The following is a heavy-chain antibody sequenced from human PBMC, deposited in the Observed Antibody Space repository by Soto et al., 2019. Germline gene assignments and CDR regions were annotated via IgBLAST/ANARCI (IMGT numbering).Heavy chain of an antibody. CDR1: GFTFSSYA. Sequence: EVQLLESGGGLVQPGGSLRLSCAASGFTFSSYAMSWVRQAPGKGLEWVSAISGSGGSTSYADSVKGRFTISRDNSKNTLYLQMNSLRAEDTAVYYCAKEWGVAATPEYYYYGMDVWGQGTTVTVAS. D-gene: IGHD2-15*01. CDR2: ISGSGGST. V-gene: IGHV3-23*01. CDR3: AKEWGVAATPEYYYYGMDV. J-gene: IGHJ6*02.